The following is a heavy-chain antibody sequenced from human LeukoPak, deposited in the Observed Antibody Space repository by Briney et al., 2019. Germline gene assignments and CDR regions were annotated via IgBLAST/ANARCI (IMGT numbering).Heavy chain of an antibody. CDR2: INHSGST. V-gene: IGHV4-34*01. D-gene: IGHD3-9*01. CDR1: GGSFSGYY. CDR3: AREWYYDILTGYYRSAFDY. J-gene: IGHJ4*02. Sequence: PSETLSLTCAVYGGSFSGYYWSWIRQPPGEGLEWIGEINHSGSTNYNPSLKSRVTISVDTSKNQFSLKLSSVTAADTAVYYCAREWYYDILTGYYRSAFDYWGQGTLVTVSS.